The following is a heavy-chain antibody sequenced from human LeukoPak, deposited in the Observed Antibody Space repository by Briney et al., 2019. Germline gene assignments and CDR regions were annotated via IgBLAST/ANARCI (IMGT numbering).Heavy chain of an antibody. CDR2: IIPIFGRP. J-gene: IGHJ5*02. Sequence: SVKVSCKASGGTFSSEAFIWVRQAPGQGLEWMGGIIPIFGRPDYAQKFQDIVTITTDESTNTVYMELSSLRSEDTAVYYCARGETSLNWFDPWGQGTLVTVSS. D-gene: IGHD1-1*01. CDR1: GGTFSSEA. CDR3: ARGETSLNWFDP. V-gene: IGHV1-69*05.